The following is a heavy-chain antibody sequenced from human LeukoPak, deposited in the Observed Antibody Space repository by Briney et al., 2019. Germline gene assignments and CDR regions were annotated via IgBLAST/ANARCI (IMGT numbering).Heavy chain of an antibody. J-gene: IGHJ4*02. CDR3: AKDLKQWLVRGFDY. CDR2: ISGSSSTM. CDR1: GFTFSRYS. Sequence: GGSLRLSCAASGFTFSRYSLNWVRQAPGKGLEWVSYISGSSSTMYYADSVKGRFTISRDNAKNSLYLQMNSLRAEDTAVYYCAKDLKQWLVRGFDYWGQGTLVTVSS. D-gene: IGHD6-19*01. V-gene: IGHV3-48*01.